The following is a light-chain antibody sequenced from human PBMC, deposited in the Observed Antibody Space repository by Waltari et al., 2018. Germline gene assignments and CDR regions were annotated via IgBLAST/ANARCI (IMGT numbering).Light chain of an antibody. V-gene: IGKV4-1*01. J-gene: IGKJ2*01. CDR2: WAS. CDR3: QQYYISPYT. CDR1: QSVFYTSNNKNY. Sequence: DIVMTQSPDTLAVSLGERATIHCKSSQSVFYTSNNKNYLPWYQQKPGQPPKLLIYWASTRESGVPDRFSGSGSGTDFILSITSLQAEDVAVYYCQQYYISPYTFGQGTKLEIK.